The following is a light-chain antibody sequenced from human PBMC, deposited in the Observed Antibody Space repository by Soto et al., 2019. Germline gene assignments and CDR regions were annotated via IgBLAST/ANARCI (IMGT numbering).Light chain of an antibody. V-gene: IGLV1-44*01. CDR2: SNN. J-gene: IGLJ7*01. CDR3: ASWDDSLNGAV. CDR1: SSNVGSHT. Sequence: QSVLTQPPSASGTPGQRVTISCSGSSSNVGSHTVSWYQQLPGTAPRLLIYSNNQRPSGVPDRFSGSKSGTSASLAISGLQYEDEYDYYCASWDDSLNGAVFGGGTQLTVL.